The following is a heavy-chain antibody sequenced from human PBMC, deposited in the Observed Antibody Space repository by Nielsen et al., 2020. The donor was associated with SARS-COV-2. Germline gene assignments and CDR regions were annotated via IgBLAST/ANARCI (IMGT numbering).Heavy chain of an antibody. J-gene: IGHJ6*02. CDR2: IYYSGST. CDR3: ARDPPRLVGDYGMDV. V-gene: IGHV4-59*01. Sequence: SETLSLTCTVSGGSISSYYWSWIRQPPGKGLEWIGYIYYSGSTNYNPSLKSRVTISVDTSKNQFSLKLSSVTAADTAVYYCARDPPRLVGDYGMDVWGQGTTVTVSS. CDR1: GGSISSYY. D-gene: IGHD6-6*01.